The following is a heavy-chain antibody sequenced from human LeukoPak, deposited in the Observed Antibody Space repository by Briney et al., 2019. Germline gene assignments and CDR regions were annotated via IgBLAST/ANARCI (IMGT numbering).Heavy chain of an antibody. CDR3: ARSRYCSSTSCYRTGYSSGWYGSH. D-gene: IGHD2-2*02. J-gene: IGHJ4*02. V-gene: IGHV1-2*02. Sequence: ASVKVSCKASGGTFSSYAISWVRQAPGQGLEWMGWINPNSGGTNYAQKFQGRVTMTRDTSISTAYMELSRLRSDDTAVYYCARSRYCSSTSCYRTGYSSGWYGSHWGQGTLVTVSS. CDR1: GGTFSSYA. CDR2: INPNSGGT.